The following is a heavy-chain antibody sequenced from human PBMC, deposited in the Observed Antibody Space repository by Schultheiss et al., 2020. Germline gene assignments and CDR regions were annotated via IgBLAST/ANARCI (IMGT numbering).Heavy chain of an antibody. CDR1: GFTFSDYY. CDR2: ISSSGSTI. CDR3: ARDRRWGYCTNGVCYVDY. J-gene: IGHJ4*02. D-gene: IGHD2-8*01. V-gene: IGHV3-11*01. Sequence: GGSLRLSCAASGFTFSDYYMSWIRQAPGKGLEWVSYISSSGSTIYYADSVKGRFTISRDNAKNSLYLQMNSLRAEDTAVYYCARDRRWGYCTNGVCYVDYWGQGTLVTVSS.